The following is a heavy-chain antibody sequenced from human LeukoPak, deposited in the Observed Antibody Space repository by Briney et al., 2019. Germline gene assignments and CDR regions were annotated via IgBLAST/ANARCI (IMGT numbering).Heavy chain of an antibody. J-gene: IGHJ6*03. CDR2: ISYDGSNK. CDR1: GFTFSSYA. CDR3: ARADPLGYYYHYMDV. V-gene: IGHV3-30-3*01. Sequence: GGSLRLSCAASGFTFSSYAMHWVRQAPGKGLEWVAVISYDGSNKYYADSVKGRFTISRDNSKNTLYLQMNSLRAEDTAVYYCARADPLGYYYHYMDVWGKGTTVTVSS. D-gene: IGHD3-16*01.